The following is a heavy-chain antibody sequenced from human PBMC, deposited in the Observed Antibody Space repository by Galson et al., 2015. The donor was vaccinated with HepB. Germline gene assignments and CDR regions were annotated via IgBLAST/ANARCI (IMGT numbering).Heavy chain of an antibody. D-gene: IGHD3-3*01. V-gene: IGHV1-3*01. Sequence: SVKVSCKASGYTFTSYAMHWVRQAPGQRLEWMGWINAGNGNTKYSQKFQGRVTITRDTSASTAYMELSSLRSEDTAVYYCARGTYYDFWSGRGLMDVWGQGTTVTVSS. J-gene: IGHJ6*02. CDR1: GYTFTSYA. CDR3: ARGTYYDFWSGRGLMDV. CDR2: INAGNGNT.